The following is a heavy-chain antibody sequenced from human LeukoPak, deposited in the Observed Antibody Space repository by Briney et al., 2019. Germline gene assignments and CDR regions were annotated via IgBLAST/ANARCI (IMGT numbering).Heavy chain of an antibody. D-gene: IGHD1-14*01. Sequence: PGGSLRLSCAASGSTFNTYSMNWVRQAPGQGLDWVSYISSSSSTIYYADSVKGRFTISRDNAKNSLYLQMNSLRAEDTAVYYCAKDSPPDYWGQGTLVTVSS. CDR1: GSTFNTYS. J-gene: IGHJ4*02. CDR3: AKDSPPDY. CDR2: ISSSSSTI. V-gene: IGHV3-48*01.